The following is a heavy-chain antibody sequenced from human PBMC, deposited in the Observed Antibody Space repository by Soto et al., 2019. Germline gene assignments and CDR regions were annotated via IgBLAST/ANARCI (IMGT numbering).Heavy chain of an antibody. CDR3: ARTAYYYDSSGYYFSNCFDP. CDR2: RNPKRGNT. CDR1: GYTFTSYD. Sequence: ASVTVSCKASGYTFTSYDIHWVRQATGQGIEGMGWRNPKRGNTGYAQKFQGRVTLTRNTSISTAYMELCSLRSEDTAVYYCARTAYYYDSSGYYFSNCFDPWGQGTLVTVSS. V-gene: IGHV1-8*01. J-gene: IGHJ5*02. D-gene: IGHD3-22*01.